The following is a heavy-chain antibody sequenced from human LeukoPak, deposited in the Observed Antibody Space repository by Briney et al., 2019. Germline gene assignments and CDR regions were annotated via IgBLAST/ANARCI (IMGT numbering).Heavy chain of an antibody. Sequence: SETLSLTCTVSGGSISSYYWSWIRQSPGKGLEWIGEIDHTGSTTYNPSLKSRVTMSVDTSKNQFSLKLSSVTAADTAVYYCARHSAAAGQGCDYWGQGTLVTVSS. J-gene: IGHJ4*02. CDR3: ARHSAAAGQGCDY. CDR1: GGSISSYY. D-gene: IGHD6-13*01. V-gene: IGHV4-34*01. CDR2: IDHTGST.